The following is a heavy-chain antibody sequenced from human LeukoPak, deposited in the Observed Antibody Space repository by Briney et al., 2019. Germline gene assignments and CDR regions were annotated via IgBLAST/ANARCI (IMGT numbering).Heavy chain of an antibody. D-gene: IGHD1-26*01. CDR1: GYTFTSYD. V-gene: IGHV1-2*02. Sequence: ASVKVSCKASGYTFTSYDINWVRQATGQGLEWMGWMNPNSGGTNYAQKFQGRVTMTRDTSISTAYMELSRLRSDDTAVYYCARSLGATTYGYYYYYMDVWGKGTTVTISS. J-gene: IGHJ6*03. CDR3: ARSLGATTYGYYYYYMDV. CDR2: MNPNSGGT.